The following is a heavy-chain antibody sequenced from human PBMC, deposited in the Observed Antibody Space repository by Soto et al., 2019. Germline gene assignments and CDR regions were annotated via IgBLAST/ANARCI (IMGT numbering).Heavy chain of an antibody. J-gene: IGHJ6*02. CDR2: ISGSGGST. CDR3: AKDNLLRSSCYSDSEGMDV. D-gene: IGHD2-15*01. V-gene: IGHV3-23*01. CDR1: GFTFSSYA. Sequence: PGGSLRLSCAASGFTFSSYAMSWVRQAPGKGLEWVSAISGSGGSTYYADSVKGRFTISRDNSKNTLYLQMNSLRAEDTAVYYCAKDNLLRSSCYSDSEGMDVWGQGTTVTVSS.